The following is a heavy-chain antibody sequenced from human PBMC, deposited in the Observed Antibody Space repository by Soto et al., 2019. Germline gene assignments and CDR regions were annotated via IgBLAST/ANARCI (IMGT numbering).Heavy chain of an antibody. CDR2: IIPIFGTA. CDR1: GGTFSSYA. V-gene: IGHV1-69*13. J-gene: IGHJ5*02. Sequence: SVKVSCKASGGTFSSYAISWVRQAPGQGLEWMGGIIPIFGTANYAQKFQGRVTITADESTSTAYMELSSLRPEDTAVYYCARGFVLTVENWFDPWGQGTLVTVSS. CDR3: ARGFVLTVENWFDP. D-gene: IGHD3-10*01.